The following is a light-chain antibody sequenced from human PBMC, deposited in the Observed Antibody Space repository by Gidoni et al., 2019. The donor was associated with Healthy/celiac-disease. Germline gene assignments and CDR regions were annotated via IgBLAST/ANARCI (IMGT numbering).Light chain of an antibody. CDR3: QQRSNWPPWT. V-gene: IGKV3-11*01. CDR1: QSVSSY. J-gene: IGKJ1*01. Sequence: EPVLTQSPATLSLSPGERATLSCRASQSVSSYLAWYQQKPGQAPRLLIYAASNRATGIPARFSCSGSGTDFTLTISSLEPEDFAVYYCQQRSNWPPWTFGQGTKVEIK. CDR2: AAS.